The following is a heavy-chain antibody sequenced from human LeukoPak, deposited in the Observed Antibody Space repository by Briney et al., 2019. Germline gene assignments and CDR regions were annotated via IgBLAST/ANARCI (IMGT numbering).Heavy chain of an antibody. CDR3: ARAQEVKRAPDPGHDY. CDR2: ISSSSSYI. V-gene: IGHV3-21*01. Sequence: GGSLRLSCAASGFTFSSYSMNWVRQAPGKGLEWVSSISSSSSYIYYADSVKGRFTISRDNAKNSLYLQMNSLRAEDTAVYYCARAQEVKRAPDPGHDYWGQGTLVTVSS. J-gene: IGHJ4*02. D-gene: IGHD2-2*01. CDR1: GFTFSSYS.